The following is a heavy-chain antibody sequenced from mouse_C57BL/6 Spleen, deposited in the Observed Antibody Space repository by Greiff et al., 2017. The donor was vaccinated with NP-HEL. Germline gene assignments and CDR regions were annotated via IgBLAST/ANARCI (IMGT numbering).Heavy chain of an antibody. J-gene: IGHJ1*03. Sequence: EVKLEESGAELVRPGASVKLSCTASCFNIKDDYMHWVKQRPEQGLEWIGWIDPENGDTEYASKFQGKATITADTSSNTAYLQLSSLTSEDTAVYYCTQDYGSSHYWYFDVWGTGTTVTVSS. V-gene: IGHV14-4*01. CDR2: IDPENGDT. D-gene: IGHD1-1*01. CDR3: TQDYGSSHYWYFDV. CDR1: CFNIKDDY.